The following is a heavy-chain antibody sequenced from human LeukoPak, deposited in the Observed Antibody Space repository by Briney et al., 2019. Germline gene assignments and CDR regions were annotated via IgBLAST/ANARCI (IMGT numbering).Heavy chain of an antibody. Sequence: GGSLRLSCAASGFTFSSYWMSWVRQAPGKGLEWVANIKQDGSEKYYVDSVKGRFTISRDNAKNSLYLQMNSLRAEDTAVYYCAKGAGYSYGWIDHWGQGALVTVSS. CDR3: AKGAGYSYGWIDH. V-gene: IGHV3-7*01. D-gene: IGHD5-18*01. CDR1: GFTFSSYW. J-gene: IGHJ4*02. CDR2: IKQDGSEK.